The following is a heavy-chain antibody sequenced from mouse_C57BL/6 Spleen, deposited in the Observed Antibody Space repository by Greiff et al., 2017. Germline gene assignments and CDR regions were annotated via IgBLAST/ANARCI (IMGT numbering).Heavy chain of an antibody. CDR3: ARRLSGYAMDY. CDR2: IYPGDGDT. Sequence: VKLMESGPELVKPGASVKISCKASGYAFSSSWMNWVKQRPGKGLEWIGRIYPGDGDTNYNGKFKGKATLTADKSSSTAYMQLSSLTSEDSAVYFCARRLSGYAMDYWGQGTSVTVSS. V-gene: IGHV1-82*01. CDR1: GYAFSSSW. J-gene: IGHJ4*01. D-gene: IGHD1-1*02.